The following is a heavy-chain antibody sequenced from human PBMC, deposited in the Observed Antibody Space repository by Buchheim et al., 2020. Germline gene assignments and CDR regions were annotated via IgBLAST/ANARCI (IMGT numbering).Heavy chain of an antibody. CDR1: GGSISTYF. D-gene: IGHD6-25*01. J-gene: IGHJ4*02. Sequence: QVQLQESGPGLVKPSETLSLTCFVSGGSISTYFWSWLRQPPGKGLEWIAFSHYSESTKYHPSLKNRVTMSVDRSRPQFSLKMTAVTAADTAVYYGARHSGAWPHYFDYWGQGAL. CDR2: SHYSEST. CDR3: ARHSGAWPHYFDY. V-gene: IGHV4-59*08.